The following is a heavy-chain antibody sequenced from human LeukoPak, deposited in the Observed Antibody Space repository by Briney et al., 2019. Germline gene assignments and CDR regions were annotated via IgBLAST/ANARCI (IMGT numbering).Heavy chain of an antibody. CDR1: GGSISSGSYY. Sequence: SETLSLTCTVSGGSISSGSYYWSWIRQPAGKGLEWIGRIYTSGSTNYNPSLKSRVTISVDTSKNQFSLNLRSVTAADTAVYYCARRSYNWNYVLERGPRYFDYWGQGTLVTVSS. CDR2: IYTSGST. D-gene: IGHD1-7*01. V-gene: IGHV4-61*02. J-gene: IGHJ4*02. CDR3: ARRSYNWNYVLERGPRYFDY.